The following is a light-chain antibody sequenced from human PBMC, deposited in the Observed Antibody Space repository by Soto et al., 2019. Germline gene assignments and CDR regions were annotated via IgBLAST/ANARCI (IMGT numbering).Light chain of an antibody. J-gene: IGLJ1*01. CDR3: CSYAGDYTFV. Sequence: QSALIQPRSVSGSPGQSVTISCTGTSSDVGVYKYVSWYRQHPGKAPKLMIYDVITRPSGVPDRFSGSKSGNTASLTISGLQAEDEADDYCCSYAGDYTFVFGSGTKVTVL. CDR2: DVI. CDR1: SSDVGVYKY. V-gene: IGLV2-11*01.